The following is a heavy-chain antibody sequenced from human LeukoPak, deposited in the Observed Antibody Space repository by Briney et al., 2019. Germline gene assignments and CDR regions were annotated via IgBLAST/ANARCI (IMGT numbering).Heavy chain of an antibody. Sequence: PGGSLRLSCAASGFTFSVYWMGWVRQAPGKGLEWVANIKQDGSEKYYVDSVKGRFTISRDNAKSSLFLQLNSLRAEDTAVYYCARAVDTEKTEAGGGGYYYYYYYMDVWGKGTTVTISS. CDR2: IKQDGSEK. V-gene: IGHV3-7*01. J-gene: IGHJ6*03. CDR1: GFTFSVYW. CDR3: ARAVDTEKTEAGGGGYYYYYYYMDV. D-gene: IGHD5-18*01.